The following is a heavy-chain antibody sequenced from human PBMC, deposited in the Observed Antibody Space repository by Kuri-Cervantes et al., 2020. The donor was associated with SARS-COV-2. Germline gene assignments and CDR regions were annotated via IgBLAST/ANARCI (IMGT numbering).Heavy chain of an antibody. CDR2: IKPNSGGT. D-gene: IGHD6-19*01. V-gene: IGHV1-2*02. CDR1: GYGFTGYY. CDR3: AGVESNSGWDMISGPPGWFDF. J-gene: IGHJ5*01. Sequence: ASVKVSCKASGYGFTGYYVHWVRQAPGQGLEWMGWIKPNSGGTNYAQKFQGRVTMTRDTSISTAYMELRRLRSDDTAMYYCAGVESNSGWDMISGPPGWFDFWGQGTLVTVSS.